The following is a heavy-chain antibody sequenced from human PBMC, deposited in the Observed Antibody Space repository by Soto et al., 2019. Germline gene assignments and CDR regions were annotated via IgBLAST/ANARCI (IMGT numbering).Heavy chain of an antibody. Sequence: GGSLRLSCEASGFPFNTYAMTWFRQFPGMGLEWVSTTSIGGNTDFAESVRGRFSVSRDNSKNTLYLQMTNLRAEDAAIYFCAKDLRPGLVVPTKSGFDPWGQGTRVTGSS. CDR2: TSIGGNT. D-gene: IGHD3-10*01. V-gene: IGHV3-23*01. CDR1: GFPFNTYA. CDR3: AKDLRPGLVVPTKSGFDP. J-gene: IGHJ5*02.